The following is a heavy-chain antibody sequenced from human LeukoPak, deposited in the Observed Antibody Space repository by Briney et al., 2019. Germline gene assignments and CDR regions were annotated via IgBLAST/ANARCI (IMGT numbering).Heavy chain of an antibody. Sequence: SETLSLTCTVSGGYIRSYYWSWIRQPPGKGLEWIGYIYYSGSTNYNPSLKSRVTISVDKSKNQFSLKLSSVTAADTAVYYCARVQGLVVVAPFDPWGQGTLVTVSS. D-gene: IGHD2-15*01. J-gene: IGHJ5*02. CDR1: GGYIRSYY. CDR2: IYYSGST. CDR3: ARVQGLVVVAPFDP. V-gene: IGHV4-59*12.